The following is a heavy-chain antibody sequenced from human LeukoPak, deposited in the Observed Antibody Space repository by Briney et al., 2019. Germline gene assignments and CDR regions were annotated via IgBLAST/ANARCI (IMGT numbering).Heavy chain of an antibody. V-gene: IGHV1-18*01. CDR3: ARDRETDYGDYNYYYGMDV. CDR2: ISAYNGNT. D-gene: IGHD4-17*01. J-gene: IGHJ6*02. Sequence: GASVKVSCKASGYTFTSYGISWVRQAPGQGLEWMGWISAYNGNTNYAQKLQGRVTMTTDTSTSTAYMELRSLRSDDTAVYYCARDRETDYGDYNYYYGMDVWGQGTTVTVSS. CDR1: GYTFTSYG.